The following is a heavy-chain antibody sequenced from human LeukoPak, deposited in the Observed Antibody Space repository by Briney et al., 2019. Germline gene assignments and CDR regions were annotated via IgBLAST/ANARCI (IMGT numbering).Heavy chain of an antibody. D-gene: IGHD5-12*01. CDR3: AASAIVAAYY. V-gene: IGHV3-23*01. CDR2: IYNSGGST. CDR1: GFTFSRYP. J-gene: IGHJ4*02. Sequence: GGSLRLACAASGFTFSRYPMTWVRQAPGKGLEWVSTIYNSGGSTYYADSVKGRFTISSDNSKNTLYLQMNSLRAEDTAVYYCAASAIVAAYYWGQGTLVTVSS.